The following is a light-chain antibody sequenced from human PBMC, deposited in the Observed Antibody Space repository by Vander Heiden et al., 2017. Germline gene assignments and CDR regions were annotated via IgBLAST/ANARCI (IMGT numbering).Light chain of an antibody. V-gene: IGLV3-25*03. J-gene: IGLJ2*01. CDR1: ALPKQY. CDR3: QSADSSGADVV. Sequence: SSELTQPPSASVSPAQRARITCSGDALPKQYAFWYQQKPGQAPVLVMYKDGERSSGIPNRFSGSSSGTTVTLTISGVQAEDEADYYCQSADSSGADVVFGGGTKLTVL. CDR2: KDG.